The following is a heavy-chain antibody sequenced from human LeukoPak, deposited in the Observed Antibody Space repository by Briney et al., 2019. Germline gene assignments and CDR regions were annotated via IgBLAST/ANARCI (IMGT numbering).Heavy chain of an antibody. Sequence: SETLSLTCTVSGGSIRSSYYYWSWIRQPPGKGLEWIGYFSYSGSTNYNPSLKSRVTISVDTSKNQFSLKLSSVTAADTAVYHCARGPLDSGYTYFDYWGQGTLVTVSS. CDR1: GGSIRSSYYY. CDR2: FSYSGST. CDR3: ARGPLDSGYTYFDY. V-gene: IGHV4-61*01. J-gene: IGHJ4*02. D-gene: IGHD5-12*01.